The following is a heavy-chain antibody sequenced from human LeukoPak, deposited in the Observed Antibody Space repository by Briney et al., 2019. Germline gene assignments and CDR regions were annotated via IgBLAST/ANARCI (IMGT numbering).Heavy chain of an antibody. Sequence: PGGSLRLSCAASGFTFSSYGMSWVRQAPGKGLEWVSAISTNGVSTYYADSVKGRFTISRDNSDNTLYLQMNSLRAEDTAVYYCAKELTRALGKGAYFGYWGQGTLVTVSS. CDR1: GFTFSSYG. J-gene: IGHJ4*02. V-gene: IGHV3-23*01. CDR2: ISTNGVST. D-gene: IGHD2-2*01. CDR3: AKELTRALGKGAYFGY.